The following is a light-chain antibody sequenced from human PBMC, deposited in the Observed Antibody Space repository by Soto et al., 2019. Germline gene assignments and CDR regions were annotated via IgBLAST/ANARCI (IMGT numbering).Light chain of an antibody. CDR3: ASYTTSSTDV. V-gene: IGLV2-14*01. Sequence: QSALTQPASVSGSPGQSIAISCTGTSSDVGGYSYVSWYQQQPGKAPKLVISDVSNRPSGVSDRFSGSKSGNTASLTIFGLQTEDEADYYCASYTTSSTDVFGTGTKLTVL. CDR2: DVS. J-gene: IGLJ1*01. CDR1: SSDVGGYSY.